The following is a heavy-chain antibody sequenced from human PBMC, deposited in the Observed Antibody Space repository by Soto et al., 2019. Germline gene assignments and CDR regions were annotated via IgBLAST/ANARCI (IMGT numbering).Heavy chain of an antibody. CDR3: ARGRGREVGMDV. J-gene: IGHJ6*02. Sequence: QVQLVESGGGVVQPGRSLRLSCAASGFAFSSYGMHWLRQAPGKGLEWVAVIWYDGSNKYYADSVKGRFTISRDNSKNTLYLQMNSLRAEDTAVYYCARGRGREVGMDVWGQGTTVTVSS. CDR2: IWYDGSNK. CDR1: GFAFSSYG. V-gene: IGHV3-33*01. D-gene: IGHD1-26*01.